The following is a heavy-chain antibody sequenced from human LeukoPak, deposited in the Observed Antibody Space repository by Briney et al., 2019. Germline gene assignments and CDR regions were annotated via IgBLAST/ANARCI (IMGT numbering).Heavy chain of an antibody. D-gene: IGHD3-3*01. V-gene: IGHV1-46*01. CDR3: ARAGWTYYDFWSGSSYWFDP. J-gene: IGHJ5*02. Sequence: ASVKVSCKASGYTFTSFYMHWVRQAPGQGLEWMGIINPSGGSTSYAQKFQGRVTMTTDTSTSTAYMELRSLRSDDTAVYYCARAGWTYYDFWSGSSYWFDPWGQGTLVTVSS. CDR1: GYTFTSFY. CDR2: INPSGGST.